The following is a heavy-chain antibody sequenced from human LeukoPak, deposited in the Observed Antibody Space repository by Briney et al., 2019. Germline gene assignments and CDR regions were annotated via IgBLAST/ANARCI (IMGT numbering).Heavy chain of an antibody. J-gene: IGHJ6*04. CDR1: GFTFSTYS. Sequence: NPGASLRLSCAASGFTFSTYSMNWVRQAPGKGLEWVSSISSSSSYIYYADSVKGRFTISRDNAKNSLYLQMNSLRAEDTAVYYCARDIWEEDGMDVWGKGTTVTVSS. D-gene: IGHD1-26*01. V-gene: IGHV3-21*01. CDR2: ISSSSSYI. CDR3: ARDIWEEDGMDV.